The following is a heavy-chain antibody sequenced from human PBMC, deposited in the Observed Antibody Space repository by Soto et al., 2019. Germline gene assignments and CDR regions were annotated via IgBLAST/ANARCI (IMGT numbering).Heavy chain of an antibody. CDR2: IYWNDDK. CDR1: GFSLSTSGVG. D-gene: IGHD3-22*01. J-gene: IGHJ3*02. Sequence: SGPTLVNPTQTLTLTCTFSGFSLSTSGVGVVWIRQPPGKALEWLALIYWNDDKRYSPSLKNRLTITKDTSKNQVVLTMTNMDPVDTAKYYCAHSPPGIDSTGYSIWGQGTMVT. V-gene: IGHV2-5*01. CDR3: AHSPPGIDSTGYSI.